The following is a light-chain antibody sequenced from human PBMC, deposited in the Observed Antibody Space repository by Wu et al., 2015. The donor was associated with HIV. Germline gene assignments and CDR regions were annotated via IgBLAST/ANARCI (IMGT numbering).Light chain of an antibody. J-gene: IGKJ1*01. CDR2: AVS. Sequence: DIQMTQSPSSLSASVGDRVTITCRASQSVSHYLHWYQQKPGEAPKLLIYAVSRLQSGVPSRFSGSGSGTDFTLTISSLQPDDFATYFCAQSSTTVRAFGQGTRVKSN. V-gene: IGKV1-39*01. CDR3: AQSSTTVRA. CDR1: QSVSHY.